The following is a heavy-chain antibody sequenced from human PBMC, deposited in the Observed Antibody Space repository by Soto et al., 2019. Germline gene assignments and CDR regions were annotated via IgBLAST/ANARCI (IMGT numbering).Heavy chain of an antibody. J-gene: IGHJ4*02. D-gene: IGHD6-6*01. CDR3: ARGPGYSSSAGSFDY. CDR1: GGSISSGGYY. CDR2: IYYSGST. Sequence: QVQLQESGPGLVKPSETLPLTCTVSGGSISSGGYYWSWIRQHPGKGLEWIGYIYYSGSTYYNPSLKSRVTISVDTSKNQFSLKLSSVTAADTAVYYCARGPGYSSSAGSFDYWGQGTLVPVSS. V-gene: IGHV4-31*03.